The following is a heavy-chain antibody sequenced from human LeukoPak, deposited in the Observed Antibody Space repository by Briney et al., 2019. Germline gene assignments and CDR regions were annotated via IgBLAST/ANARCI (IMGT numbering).Heavy chain of an antibody. CDR2: INPNSGGT. V-gene: IGHV1-2*02. D-gene: IGHD2-2*01. CDR1: GYTFTAYY. Sequence: ASVKVSCKASGYTFTAYYMHWVRQAPGQGLEWMGWINPNSGGTNYAQKFQGRVTMTRDTSISTAYMELSRLRSDDTAVYYCARDRVVVPAAFDYWGQGTLVTISS. J-gene: IGHJ4*02. CDR3: ARDRVVVPAAFDY.